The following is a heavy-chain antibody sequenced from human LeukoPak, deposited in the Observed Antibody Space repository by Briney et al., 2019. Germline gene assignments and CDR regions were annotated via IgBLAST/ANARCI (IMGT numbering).Heavy chain of an antibody. CDR2: ISYDGSNK. J-gene: IGHJ4*02. V-gene: IGHV3-30-3*01. Sequence: PGGSLRLSCAASGFTFSSYAMHWVRQAPGKGLEWVAVISYDGSNKYYADSVKGRFTISRDNSKNTLYLQMNSLRAEDTAVYYCARDRSITGVWDYWGQGTLVTVSS. D-gene: IGHD5-12*01. CDR3: ARDRSITGVWDY. CDR1: GFTFSSYA.